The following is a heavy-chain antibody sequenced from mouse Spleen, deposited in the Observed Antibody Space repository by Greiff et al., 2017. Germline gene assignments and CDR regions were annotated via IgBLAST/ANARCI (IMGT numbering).Heavy chain of an antibody. Sequence: EVKLMESGPGLVKPSQSLSLTCSVTGYSITSGYYWNWIRQFPGNKLEWMGYISYDGSNNYNPSLKNRISITRDTSKNQFFLKLNSVTTEDTATYYCARRIWDRWYFDVWGAGTTVTVSS. D-gene: IGHD3-3*01. CDR3: ARRIWDRWYFDV. V-gene: IGHV3-6*01. CDR2: ISYDGSN. CDR1: GYSITSGYY. J-gene: IGHJ1*01.